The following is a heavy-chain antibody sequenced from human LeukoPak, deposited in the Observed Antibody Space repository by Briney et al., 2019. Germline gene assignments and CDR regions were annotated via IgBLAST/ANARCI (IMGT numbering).Heavy chain of an antibody. CDR2: ISPSGGGT. J-gene: IGHJ4*02. CDR1: GYTFTSYY. Sequence: ASVKVSGKASGYTFTSYYIHWVRQAPGQGLEWMGIISPSGGGTTYAQKFQGRVTMTRDTSTSTVYMELSSLRSEDTAVYYCARRDFDWSLDYWGQGTLVTVSS. CDR3: ARRDFDWSLDY. D-gene: IGHD3-9*01. V-gene: IGHV1-46*01.